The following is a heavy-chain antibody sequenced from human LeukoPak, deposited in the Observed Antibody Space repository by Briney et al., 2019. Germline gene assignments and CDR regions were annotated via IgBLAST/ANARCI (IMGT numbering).Heavy chain of an antibody. CDR2: TNGATGNT. CDR1: GYTFINYA. D-gene: IGHD4-23*01. J-gene: IGHJ4*02. CDR3: ARSPGGNARTWLDY. Sequence: ASVTVSCTASGYTFINYALHWVRQAPGQRLEWMGWTNGATGNTKFSQDFEGRLTITIDTSASTAYMELSSLRSEDTAVYYCARSPGGNARTWLDYWGQGTLVTVSS. V-gene: IGHV1-3*02.